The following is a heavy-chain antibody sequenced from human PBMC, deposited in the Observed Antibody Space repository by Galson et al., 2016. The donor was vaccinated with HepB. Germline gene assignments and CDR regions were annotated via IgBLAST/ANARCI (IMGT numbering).Heavy chain of an antibody. CDR1: GGSVNSASYY. CDR3: AGHLRGGYGMDV. D-gene: IGHD3-10*01. J-gene: IGHJ6*02. V-gene: IGHV4-61*01. Sequence: LSLTCTIPGGSVNSASYYWSWIRQPPGKGLEWIGNIYHSGSTNYNPSLKTRVTISVDTSKNQFSLKLSSVTAADTAVYYCAGHLRGGYGMDVWGQGTTVTVSS. CDR2: IYHSGST.